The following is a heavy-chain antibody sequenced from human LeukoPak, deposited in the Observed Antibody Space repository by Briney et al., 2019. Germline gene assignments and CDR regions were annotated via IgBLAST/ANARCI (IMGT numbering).Heavy chain of an antibody. CDR1: GYTLTSYG. Sequence: ASVKVSCKASGYTLTSYGISWVRQAPGQGLEWMGWISAYNGNTNYAQKLQGRVTMTTDTSTSTAYMELRSLRSDDTAVYYCARDGPGYYDSSGYYRPSPFDYWGQGTLVTVSS. CDR3: ARDGPGYYDSSGYYRPSPFDY. V-gene: IGHV1-18*01. D-gene: IGHD3-22*01. J-gene: IGHJ4*02. CDR2: ISAYNGNT.